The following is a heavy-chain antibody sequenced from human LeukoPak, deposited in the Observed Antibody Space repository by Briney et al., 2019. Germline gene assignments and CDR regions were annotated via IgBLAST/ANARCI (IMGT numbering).Heavy chain of an antibody. CDR1: GYTFTSYD. CDR2: MNPNSGNT. V-gene: IGHV1-8*02. D-gene: IGHD4-17*01. CDR3: ARDLAHYGDYVYAFDI. Sequence: RGASVKVSCKASGYTFTSYDINWVRQATGQGLEWMGWMNPNSGNTGYAQKFQGRVTMTRNTSISTAYMELSRLRSDDTAVYYCARDLAHYGDYVYAFDIWGQGTMVTVSS. J-gene: IGHJ3*02.